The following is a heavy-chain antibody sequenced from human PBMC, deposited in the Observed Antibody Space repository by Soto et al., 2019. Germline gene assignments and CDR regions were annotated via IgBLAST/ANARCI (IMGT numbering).Heavy chain of an antibody. Sequence: EVRLVESGGGLVQPGGSLRLSCAASGFTFRSYEMHWVRQAPRKGLEWVSYISSSGGNTYYTDSVKGRFTISRDNSKNTLYLQMNSLRAEDTAIYYCAKRPTSTGFGDPFDIWGQGTMVTVSS. V-gene: IGHV3-48*03. J-gene: IGHJ3*02. CDR1: GFTFRSYE. D-gene: IGHD3-10*01. CDR3: AKRPTSTGFGDPFDI. CDR2: ISSSGGNT.